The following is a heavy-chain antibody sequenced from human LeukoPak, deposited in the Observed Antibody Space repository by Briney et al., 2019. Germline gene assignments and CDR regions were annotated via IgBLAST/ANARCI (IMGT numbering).Heavy chain of an antibody. CDR2: IYTSGST. CDR3: ARHSGYRSYYFDY. CDR1: GGSITNYY. Sequence: KPSETLSLTCTVSGGSITNYYWSWIRQPPGKGLEWIGYIYTSGSTNYNPSPKSRVTISVDTSENQFSLNLSSVTAADTAVYYCARHSGYRSYYFDYWGQGTLVTVSS. J-gene: IGHJ4*02. D-gene: IGHD5-12*01. V-gene: IGHV4-4*09.